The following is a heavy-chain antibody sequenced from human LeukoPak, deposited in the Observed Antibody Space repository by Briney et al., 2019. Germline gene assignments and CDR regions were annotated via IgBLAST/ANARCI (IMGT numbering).Heavy chain of an antibody. CDR3: AKGVSTRGYYYYYMDV. Sequence: GGSLRLSCAASGLTFSIYGLYWVREPPGKGLEWVSAISGSGGSTYYADSVKGRFTISRDNSKNTLYLQMNSLRAEDTAVYYCAKGVSTRGYYYYYMDVWGKGTTVTVSS. V-gene: IGHV3-23*01. CDR2: ISGSGGST. CDR1: GLTFSIYG. J-gene: IGHJ6*03. D-gene: IGHD2-2*01.